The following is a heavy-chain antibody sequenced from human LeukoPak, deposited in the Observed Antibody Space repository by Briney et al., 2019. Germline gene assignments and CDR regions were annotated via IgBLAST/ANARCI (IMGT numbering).Heavy chain of an antibody. D-gene: IGHD6-13*01. Sequence: GGSLRLSCVASGFTFSSYWMNWVRQAPGKGLEWVANIKQDGNEKYYVDSVKGRFTISRDNAKNSLYLQMNSLRAEDTAVYYCASYPTPGTGAAGTFNYWGQGTLVTVSS. CDR1: GFTFSSYW. V-gene: IGHV3-7*03. CDR2: IKQDGNEK. J-gene: IGHJ4*02. CDR3: ASYPTPGTGAAGTFNY.